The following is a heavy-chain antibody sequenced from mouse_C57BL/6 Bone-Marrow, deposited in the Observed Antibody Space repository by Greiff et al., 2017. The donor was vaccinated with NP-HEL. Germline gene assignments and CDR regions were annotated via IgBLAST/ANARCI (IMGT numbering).Heavy chain of an antibody. CDR1: GYTFTSYW. J-gene: IGHJ4*01. V-gene: IGHV1-55*01. Sequence: QVQLKQPGAELVKPGASVKMSCKASGYTFTSYWITWVKQRPGQGLEWIGDIYPGSGSTNYNEKFKSKATLTVDTSSSTAYMQLSSLTSEDSAVYYCARPPPYYYAMDYWGQGTSVTVSS. CDR2: IYPGSGST. CDR3: ARPPPYYYAMDY.